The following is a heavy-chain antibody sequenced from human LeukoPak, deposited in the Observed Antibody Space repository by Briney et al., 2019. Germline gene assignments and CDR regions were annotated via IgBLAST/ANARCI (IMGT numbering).Heavy chain of an antibody. J-gene: IGHJ4*02. CDR1: GFTFSSYS. CDR2: ISSSSSYI. D-gene: IGHD3-16*01. V-gene: IGHV3-21*01. CDR3: AREGARLTLDY. Sequence: GGSPGLSCAASGFTFSSYSMNWVRQAPGKGLEWVSSISSSSSYIYYADSVKGRFTISRDNAKNSLYLQMNSLRAEDTAVYYCAREGARLTLDYWGQGTLVTVSS.